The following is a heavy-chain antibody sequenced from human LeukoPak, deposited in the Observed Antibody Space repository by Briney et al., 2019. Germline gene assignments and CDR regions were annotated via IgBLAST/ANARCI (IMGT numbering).Heavy chain of an antibody. J-gene: IGHJ6*04. D-gene: IGHD6-13*01. CDR3: ARLQGIAAAGSMDV. CDR2: IWYDGSNK. V-gene: IGHV3-33*01. Sequence: PGRSLRLSCAASGFTFSSYGMHWVRQAPGKGLEWVAVIWYDGSNKYYADSVKGRFTISRDNSKNTLYLQMSSLRAEDTAVYYCARLQGIAAAGSMDVWGKGTTVTVSS. CDR1: GFTFSSYG.